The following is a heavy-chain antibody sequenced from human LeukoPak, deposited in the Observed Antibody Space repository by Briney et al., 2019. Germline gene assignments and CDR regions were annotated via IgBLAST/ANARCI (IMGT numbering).Heavy chain of an antibody. CDR2: ISGVGGST. V-gene: IGHV3-43*02. CDR1: GFTFDDYA. Sequence: GGSLRLSCAASGFTFDDYAMHWVRQAPGKGLEWVSLISGVGGSTYYADSVKGRFTISRDNSKNSLYLQMNSLRTEDTALYYCAKGPDSSSWYPNWFDPWGQGTLVTVSS. D-gene: IGHD6-13*01. J-gene: IGHJ5*02. CDR3: AKGPDSSSWYPNWFDP.